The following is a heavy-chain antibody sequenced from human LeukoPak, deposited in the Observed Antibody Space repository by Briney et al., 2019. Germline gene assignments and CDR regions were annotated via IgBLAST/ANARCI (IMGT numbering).Heavy chain of an antibody. V-gene: IGHV3-30*04. J-gene: IGHJ4*02. D-gene: IGHD6-19*01. CDR3: ARGSFQDSGWYGNFDY. Sequence: GRSLRLSCADSGFTFRTFAMHWVRQAPGKGLEWVAVISSDGSNKYHADSVKGRFTISRDNSKNTPYLQMNSLRADDTAVYYCARGSFQDSGWYGNFDYWGQGTLVTVSS. CDR2: ISSDGSNK. CDR1: GFTFRTFA.